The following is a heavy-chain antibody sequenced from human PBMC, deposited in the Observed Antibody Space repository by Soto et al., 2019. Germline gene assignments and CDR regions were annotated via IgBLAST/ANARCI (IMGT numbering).Heavy chain of an antibody. CDR2: INDSGSI. J-gene: IGHJ4*02. Sequence: QVQLQQWGAGLLKPPETLSLSCAVYGGSFSGYFWSWIRQPPGKGLARIGEINDSGSIIYNPSLRRRVTILVDTSTSQFSLNLSSVTAADTAVYYLERFVGATNEIRGRPRDSWGQGTLVTVSS. CDR1: GGSFSGYF. CDR3: ERFVGATNEIRGRPRDS. D-gene: IGHD3-10*01. V-gene: IGHV4-34*01.